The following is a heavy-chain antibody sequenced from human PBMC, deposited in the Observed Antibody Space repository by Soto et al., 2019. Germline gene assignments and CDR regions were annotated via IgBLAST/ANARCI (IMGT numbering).Heavy chain of an antibody. CDR1: GYSFTSYW. J-gene: IGHJ6*02. CDR3: ARHPFDRPSPNRDEDAYYYYYGMDV. CDR2: IDPSDSYT. V-gene: IGHV5-10-1*01. Sequence: GESLKISCKGSGYSFTSYWISWVRQMPGKGLEWMGRIDPSDSYTNYSPSFQGHVTISADKSISTAYLQWSSLKASDTAMYYCARHPFDRPSPNRDEDAYYYYYGMDVWGQGTTVTVSS. D-gene: IGHD3-22*01.